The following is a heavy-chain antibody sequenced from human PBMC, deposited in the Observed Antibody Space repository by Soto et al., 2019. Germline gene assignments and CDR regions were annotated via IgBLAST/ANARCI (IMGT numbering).Heavy chain of an antibody. D-gene: IGHD2-8*01. J-gene: IGHJ3*02. CDR2: IDPSDSYT. Sequence: GEYLKISCKGSGYSFTSYWISWVRQMPGKGLEWMGRIDPSDSYTNYSPSFQGHVTISADKSISTAYLQWSSLKASDTAMYYCARHYGVWCDPAFDIVYQGAMVTVS. V-gene: IGHV5-10-1*01. CDR1: GYSFTSYW. CDR3: ARHYGVWCDPAFDI.